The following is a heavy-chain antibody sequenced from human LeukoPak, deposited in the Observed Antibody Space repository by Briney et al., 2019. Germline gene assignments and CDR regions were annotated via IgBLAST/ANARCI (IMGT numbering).Heavy chain of an antibody. CDR1: DGSITCSSCY. Sequence: PSETLSLTCTVSDGSITCSSCYWAWIRQPPGKGLEWIGSLYHIGSIYYNASLRRRVTISGDTSDNQFSLKLNSVTAADTAVYYCSRLRFGGEGQWGQGTLVTVSS. D-gene: IGHD3-10*01. V-gene: IGHV4-39*01. CDR2: LYHIGSI. J-gene: IGHJ4*02. CDR3: SRLRFGGEGQ.